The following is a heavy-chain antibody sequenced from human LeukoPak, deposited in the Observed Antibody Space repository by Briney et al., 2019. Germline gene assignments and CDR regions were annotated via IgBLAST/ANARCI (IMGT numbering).Heavy chain of an antibody. J-gene: IGHJ4*02. V-gene: IGHV3-74*01. CDR2: INRDGRST. CDR3: ALPLRDGDFYFDY. CDR1: GFTFSNYW. D-gene: IGHD4-17*01. Sequence: GGSLRLSCAASGFTFSNYWMHWVRQAPGKGLVWVSRINRDGRSTNYADSVKGRFTISRDNAKNTVFLQMNSLRAEDTAVYYCALPLRDGDFYFDYWGQGALVTVSS.